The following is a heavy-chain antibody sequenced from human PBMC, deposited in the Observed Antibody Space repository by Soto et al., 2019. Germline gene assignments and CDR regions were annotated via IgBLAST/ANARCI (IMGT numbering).Heavy chain of an antibody. Sequence: PSETLSLTCTVSGGSVSSGGYYWSWTRQHPGTGLEWIGYIYYSGTTYFNPSLKSRASISLDTSKNEFSLKLTSVTAADTAVYYCARRALPQCINGVCYKDGFWDYWGQGALVTVSS. D-gene: IGHD2-8*01. CDR2: IYYSGTT. J-gene: IGHJ4*02. CDR1: GGSVSSGGYY. CDR3: ARRALPQCINGVCYKDGFWDY. V-gene: IGHV4-31*03.